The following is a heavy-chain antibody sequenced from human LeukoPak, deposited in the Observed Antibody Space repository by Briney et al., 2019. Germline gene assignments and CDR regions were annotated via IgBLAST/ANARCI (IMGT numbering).Heavy chain of an antibody. D-gene: IGHD1-26*01. CDR2: FDPEDGET. V-gene: IGHV1-24*01. CDR1: GYTLTELS. J-gene: IGHJ5*02. CDR3: ATLVGARGADWFDP. Sequence: ASVKVSCKVSGYTLTELSMHWVRQAPGKGLEWMGGFDPEDGETIYAQKFQGRVTMTEDTSTDTAYMELSSLRSEDTAVYYCATLVGARGADWFDPWGQGTLVTVSS.